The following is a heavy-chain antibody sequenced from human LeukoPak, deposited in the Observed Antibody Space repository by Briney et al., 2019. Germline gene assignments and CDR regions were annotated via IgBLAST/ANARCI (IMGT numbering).Heavy chain of an antibody. CDR3: ARVPQGGISPYNWFDP. D-gene: IGHD3-16*01. CDR1: GGSISSYY. CDR2: IYYSGST. J-gene: IGHJ5*02. V-gene: IGHV4-59*01. Sequence: PSETLSLTCTVSGGSISSYYWSWIRQPPGKGLEWIGYIYYSGSTNYNPSLKSRVTISVDTSKNQFSLKLSSVTAADTAVYYCARVPQGGISPYNWFDPWGQGTLVTVSS.